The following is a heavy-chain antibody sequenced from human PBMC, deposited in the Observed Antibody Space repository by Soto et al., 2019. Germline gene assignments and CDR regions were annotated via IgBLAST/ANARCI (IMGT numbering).Heavy chain of an antibody. CDR2: INYSGST. CDR1: SGSISSYN. D-gene: IGHD3-10*01. J-gene: IGHJ4*02. V-gene: IGHV4-59*01. CDR3: ARENYYALDY. Sequence: SETLSLTCTVSSGSISSYNWNWVRQPPGKGLEWIGFINYSGSTHYNPSLKSRVTISLDTSKNQFTLKLNSVTAADTAVYYCARENYYALDYWGPGTLVTVSS.